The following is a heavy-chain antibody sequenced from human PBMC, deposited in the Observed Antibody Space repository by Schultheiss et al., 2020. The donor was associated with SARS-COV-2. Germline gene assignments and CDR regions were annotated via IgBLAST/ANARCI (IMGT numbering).Heavy chain of an antibody. CDR3: AKVRSTTVVTPDAFDI. CDR1: GFTFSSYS. Sequence: GGSLRLSCAASGFTFSSYSMNWVRQAPGKGLEWVSSISSSSSYIYYADSVKGRFTISRDNAKNSLYLQMNSLRAEDTAVYYCAKVRSTTVVTPDAFDIWGQGTMVTVSS. J-gene: IGHJ3*02. D-gene: IGHD4-23*01. CDR2: ISSSSSYI. V-gene: IGHV3-21*01.